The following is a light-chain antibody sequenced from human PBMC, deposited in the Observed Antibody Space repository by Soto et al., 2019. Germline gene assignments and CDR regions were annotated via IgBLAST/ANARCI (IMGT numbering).Light chain of an antibody. CDR1: SSNIGADYD. J-gene: IGLJ2*01. V-gene: IGLV1-40*01. Sequence: QSVLTQPPSVSGAPGQRVTISCTGSSSNIGADYDVHWYQQLPGTAPKLLIYGNTNRPSGVPDRFSASKSGTSASLAITGLRAEDEADYSCQSYDSSLSGSVVFGGGTKLTVL. CDR2: GNT. CDR3: QSYDSSLSGSVV.